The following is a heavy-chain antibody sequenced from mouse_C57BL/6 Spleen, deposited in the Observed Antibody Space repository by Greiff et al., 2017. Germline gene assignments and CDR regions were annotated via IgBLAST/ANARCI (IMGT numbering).Heavy chain of an antibody. CDR1: GYAFTNYL. Sequence: LQESGAELVRPGTSVKVSCKASGYAFTNYLIEWVKQRPGQGLEWIGVINPGSGGTNYNEKFKGKATLTADKSSSTAYMQLSSLTSEDSAVYFCAIDSSGYDYWGQGTTLTVSS. V-gene: IGHV1-54*01. J-gene: IGHJ2*01. CDR2: INPGSGGT. CDR3: AIDSSGYDY. D-gene: IGHD3-2*02.